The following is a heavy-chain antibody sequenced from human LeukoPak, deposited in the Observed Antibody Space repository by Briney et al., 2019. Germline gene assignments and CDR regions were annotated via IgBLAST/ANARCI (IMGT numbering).Heavy chain of an antibody. CDR1: GGSISSYY. D-gene: IGHD6-6*01. Sequence: SETLSLTCTVSGGSISSYYWSWIRQPPGKGLEWIGYIYYSGSTNYNPSLKSRVTISVDTSKNQFSLKLSSVTAADTAVYYCARDSSSGDYWGQGTLVTVSS. J-gene: IGHJ4*02. CDR2: IYYSGST. CDR3: ARDSSSGDY. V-gene: IGHV4-59*01.